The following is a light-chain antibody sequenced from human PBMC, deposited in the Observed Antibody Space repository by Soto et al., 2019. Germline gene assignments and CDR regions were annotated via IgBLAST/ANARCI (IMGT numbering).Light chain of an antibody. CDR3: QQYHIWLT. Sequence: EIVMTQSPATLSVSPGERGTLSCRASQSENSNLAWYQQKPGQAPRLLIYDASTRATGIPARFSGSGSGTEFTLTISSLQSEDFAVYYCQQYHIWLTFGGGTKVDIK. J-gene: IGKJ4*01. CDR2: DAS. V-gene: IGKV3-15*01. CDR1: QSENSN.